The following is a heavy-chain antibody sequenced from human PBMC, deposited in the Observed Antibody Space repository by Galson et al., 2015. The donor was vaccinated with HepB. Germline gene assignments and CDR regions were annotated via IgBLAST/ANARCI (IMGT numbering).Heavy chain of an antibody. CDR3: ARVHPEYTSGWYRQALYYFDP. Sequence: SRRLSCAASGVTFRNYALSWVRQAPGKGLVWASAITPSGDHTYSAHSVKGRCTISRDNSKNPRFLQKTGLTADDTAIYYCARVHPEYTSGWYRQALYYFDPWGQGTLVAVSS. CDR2: ITPSGDHT. V-gene: IGHV3-23*01. J-gene: IGHJ4*02. CDR1: GVTFRNYA. D-gene: IGHD6-19*01.